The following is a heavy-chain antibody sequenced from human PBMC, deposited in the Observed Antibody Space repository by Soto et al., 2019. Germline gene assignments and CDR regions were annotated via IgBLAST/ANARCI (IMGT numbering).Heavy chain of an antibody. CDR1: GFTFSSYG. V-gene: IGHV3-30*18. Sequence: GGSLRLSCAASGFTFSSYGMHWVRQAPGKGLEWVAVISYDGSNKYYGDSVKGRFTISRDNSKNTLYLQMNSLRVEDTAVYYCAKDFIAVAGAEYFQHWGQGTLVTVSS. CDR2: ISYDGSNK. J-gene: IGHJ1*01. D-gene: IGHD6-19*01. CDR3: AKDFIAVAGAEYFQH.